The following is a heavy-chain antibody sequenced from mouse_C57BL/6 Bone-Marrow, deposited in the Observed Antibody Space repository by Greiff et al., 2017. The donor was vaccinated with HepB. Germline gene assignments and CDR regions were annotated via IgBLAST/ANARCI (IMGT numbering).Heavy chain of an antibody. CDR2: IYPGGGYT. J-gene: IGHJ2*01. Sequence: QVQLKQSGAELVRPGTSVKMSCKASGYTFTNYWIGWAKQRPGHGLEWIGDIYPGGGYTNYNEKFKGKATLTADKSSSTAYMQFSSLTSEDSAIYYCARDSSGAFDYWGQGTTLTVSS. D-gene: IGHD3-2*02. CDR3: ARDSSGAFDY. V-gene: IGHV1-63*01. CDR1: GYTFTNYW.